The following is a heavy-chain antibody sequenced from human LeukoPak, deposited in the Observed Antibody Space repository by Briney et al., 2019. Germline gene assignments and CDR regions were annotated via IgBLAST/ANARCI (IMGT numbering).Heavy chain of an antibody. Sequence: GGSLRLSCAASGFTFSSNWMSWVRQAPGKGLEWVANVKQDGSETYYVDSVKGRFTISRDNAKNSLFLQMNSLRVEDTAVYYCARAHSYAFEPWGQGTLVTVSS. D-gene: IGHD5-18*01. CDR3: ARAHSYAFEP. J-gene: IGHJ5*02. V-gene: IGHV3-7*04. CDR2: VKQDGSET. CDR1: GFTFSSNW.